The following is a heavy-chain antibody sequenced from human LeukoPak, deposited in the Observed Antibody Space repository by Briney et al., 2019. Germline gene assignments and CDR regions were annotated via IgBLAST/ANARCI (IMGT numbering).Heavy chain of an antibody. D-gene: IGHD4-23*01. CDR3: ARHGGGFDY. CDR2: IYHSGST. J-gene: IGHJ4*02. Sequence: SETLSLTCAVSGVSISSGGYSWSWIRQPPGKGLEWIGYIYHSGSTYYNPSLKSRVTISVDRSKNQFSLKLSSVTAADTAVYYCARHGGGFDYWGQGTLVTVSS. CDR1: GVSISSGGYS. V-gene: IGHV4-30-2*01.